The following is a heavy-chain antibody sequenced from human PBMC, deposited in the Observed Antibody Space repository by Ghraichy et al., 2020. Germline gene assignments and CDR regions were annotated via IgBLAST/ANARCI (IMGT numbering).Heavy chain of an antibody. CDR2: TYFRSKWFS. V-gene: IGHV6-1*01. CDR3: ASDTSGRSGDYFDY. D-gene: IGHD6-19*01. CDR1: GDSVSSNSAA. J-gene: IGHJ4*02. Sequence: SQTLSLTCAISGDSVSSNSAAWNWIRQSPSRGLEWLGRTYFRSKWFSHYTASVKSRITINPDTSKNQFSLQLNSVTPEDTAVYYCASDTSGRSGDYFDYWGQGTLVTFSS.